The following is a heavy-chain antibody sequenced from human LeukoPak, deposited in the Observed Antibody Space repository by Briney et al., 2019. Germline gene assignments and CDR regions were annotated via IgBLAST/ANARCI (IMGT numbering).Heavy chain of an antibody. CDR1: GFIFNSYG. D-gene: IGHD2-8*01. Sequence: PGRSLRLSCAASGFIFNSYGMYWARQAPGKGLGWVAVISNDGNDKQYADSVKGRFTISRDNSNNTLYLQMNSLRGEDTAVYYCAKDGLMRFFDYWGQGTLVTVSS. V-gene: IGHV3-30*18. J-gene: IGHJ4*02. CDR2: ISNDGNDK. CDR3: AKDGLMRFFDY.